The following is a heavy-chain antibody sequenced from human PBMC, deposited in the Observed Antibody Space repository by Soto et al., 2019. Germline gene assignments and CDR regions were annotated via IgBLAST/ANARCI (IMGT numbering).Heavy chain of an antibody. CDR2: IYSSGST. J-gene: IGHJ3*01. D-gene: IGHD3-22*01. V-gene: IGHV4-39*01. CDR3: ATPVTSGYQALEV. Sequence: SETLSLTCTVSGGSISRSTYYWGWLRQPPGKGLEWVGSIYSSGSTYYHPSLKSRVTISVDTSKNQSFLRLSSVTAADTAVYYCATPVTSGYQALEVWGQGTMVTVSS. CDR1: GGSISRSTYY.